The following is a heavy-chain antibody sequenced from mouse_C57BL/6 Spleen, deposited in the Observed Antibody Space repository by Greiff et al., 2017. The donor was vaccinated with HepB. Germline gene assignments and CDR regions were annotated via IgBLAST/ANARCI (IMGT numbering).Heavy chain of an antibody. Sequence: VQLQQPGAELVKPGASVKLSCKASGYTFTSYWMHWVKQRPGQGLEWIGMIHPNSGSTNYNEKFKSKATLTVDKSSSTAYMQLSSLTSEDSAVYYCARGGSSGRPYFDYWGQGTTLTVSS. CDR1: GYTFTSYW. CDR2: IHPNSGST. CDR3: ARGGSSGRPYFDY. V-gene: IGHV1-64*01. J-gene: IGHJ2*01. D-gene: IGHD3-2*02.